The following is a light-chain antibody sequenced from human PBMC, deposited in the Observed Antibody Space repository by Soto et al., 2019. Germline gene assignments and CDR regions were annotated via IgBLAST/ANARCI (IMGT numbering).Light chain of an antibody. Sequence: IVMTQSPASLSVSPGDGATLSCMASQSVASNVAWYHQKPGQGPRLLIHGASTRAVVVPARFSGSGSGTDFTLTISSLQSEDFAVYYCQQYHNWTPQYTFGQGTKLQIK. CDR2: GAS. V-gene: IGKV3-15*01. J-gene: IGKJ2*01. CDR1: QSVASN. CDR3: QQYHNWTPQYT.